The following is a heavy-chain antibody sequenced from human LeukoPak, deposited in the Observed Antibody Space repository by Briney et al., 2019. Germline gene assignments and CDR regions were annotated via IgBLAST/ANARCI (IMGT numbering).Heavy chain of an antibody. CDR1: GGPISSGDYY. CDR3: ARIAVAIDY. Sequence: PSETLSLTCTVSGGPISSGDYYWSWIRQPPGKGLEWIGYIYYSGSTYYNPSLKSRVTISVDTSKNQFSLKLSSVTAADTAVYYCARIAVAIDYWGQGTLVAVSP. J-gene: IGHJ4*02. V-gene: IGHV4-30-4*08. CDR2: IYYSGST. D-gene: IGHD6-19*01.